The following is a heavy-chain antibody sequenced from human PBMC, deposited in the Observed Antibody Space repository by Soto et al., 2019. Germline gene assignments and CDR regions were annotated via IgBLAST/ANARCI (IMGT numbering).Heavy chain of an antibody. V-gene: IGHV4-59*01. CDR1: GASMTNYY. CDR2: VYYSGST. J-gene: IGHJ4*02. D-gene: IGHD3-16*01. CDR3: ARSGHTFGGVV. Sequence: SETLSLTCTVSGASMTNYYGSWIRQPPGKGLEHIGYVYYSGSTNYNPSLKSRVTISVDTSDNQFSLKLSSVTAADTAIYYCARSGHTFGGVVWGQGILVTVSS.